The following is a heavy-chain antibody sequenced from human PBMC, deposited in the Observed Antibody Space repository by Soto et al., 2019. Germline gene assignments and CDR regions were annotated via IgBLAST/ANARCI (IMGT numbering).Heavy chain of an antibody. V-gene: IGHV1-18*01. CDR3: ASGGSYYYDSSGSAFDI. J-gene: IGHJ3*02. CDR1: GYTFTSDG. CDR2: ISAYNGNT. Sequence: ASVKVSCKASGYTFTSDGISWVRQAPGQGLEWMGWISAYNGNTNYAQKLQGRVTMTTDTSTSTAYMELRSLRSDDTAVYYCASGGSYYYDSSGSAFDIWGQGTMVTVSS. D-gene: IGHD3-22*01.